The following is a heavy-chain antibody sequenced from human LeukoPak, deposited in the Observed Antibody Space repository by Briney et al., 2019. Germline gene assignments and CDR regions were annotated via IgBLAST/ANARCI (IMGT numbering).Heavy chain of an antibody. J-gene: IGHJ5*02. Sequence: PSETLSLTCSLSVDSLKRYYWSGLPHPAGGGVECIGRIYSGGCCMDQPSLKSRIIMSVDISNNQVSLTLTYVPGADTAIYYCAREFNGWSPTKNWFDPWGQGPLVRVSS. V-gene: IGHV4-4*07. CDR2: IYSGGCC. D-gene: IGHD2-15*01. CDR3: AREFNGWSPTKNWFDP. CDR1: VDSLKRYY.